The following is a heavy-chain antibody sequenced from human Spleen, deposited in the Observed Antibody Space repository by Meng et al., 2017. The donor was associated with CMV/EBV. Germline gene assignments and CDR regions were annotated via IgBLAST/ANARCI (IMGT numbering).Heavy chain of an antibody. D-gene: IGHD1-26*01. CDR2: IRYDGRTK. J-gene: IGHJ4*02. V-gene: IGHV3-30*02. CDR1: GFTFSNYG. Sequence: GGSLRLSCAASGFTFSNYGMHWVRQAPGKGLEWVAFIRYDGRTKYFADSVKGRFTISRDNSKNTLYLQMNSLRAEDTAVYYCAREMVPWETNFDLWGQGTLVTVSS. CDR3: AREMVPWETNFDL.